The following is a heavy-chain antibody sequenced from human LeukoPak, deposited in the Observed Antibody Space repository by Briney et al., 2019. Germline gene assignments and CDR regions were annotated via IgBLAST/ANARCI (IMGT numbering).Heavy chain of an antibody. J-gene: IGHJ5*02. CDR1: GFMFSSFW. V-gene: IGHV3-7*04. CDR2: IKEDGSMV. Sequence: PGGSLRLSCAASGFMFSSFWMSWVRQAPGKGLEWVAHIKEDGSMVSYVDSVKGRFTISRDNAKNSVYLQMSSLRGEDTAVYFCARVVTWFDPWGQGSLVTVSS. CDR3: ARVVTWFDP.